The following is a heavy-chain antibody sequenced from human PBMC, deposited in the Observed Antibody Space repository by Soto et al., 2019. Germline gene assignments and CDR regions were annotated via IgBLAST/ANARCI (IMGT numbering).Heavy chain of an antibody. CDR1: GYSFTRYG. CDR2: NNAYNGKK. J-gene: IGHJ6*02. CDR3: AMVDVYVTPSPQDV. D-gene: IGHD3-16*01. V-gene: IGHV1-18*01. Sequence: GASVKVSCKASGYSFTRYGIGWARQAPGQGLEWKGWNNAYNGKKNYAQNLQGRLTLTTYTSTTTAYMELRSLRFNDTAIYYCAMVDVYVTPSPQDVWGQGTTVTVSS.